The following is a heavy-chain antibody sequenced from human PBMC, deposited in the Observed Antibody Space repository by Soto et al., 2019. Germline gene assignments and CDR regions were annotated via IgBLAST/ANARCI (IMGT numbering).Heavy chain of an antibody. CDR3: AKGSLVVVAATTTGPGSWGMDV. J-gene: IGHJ6*02. D-gene: IGHD2-15*01. V-gene: IGHV3-43*01. CDR2: ISWDGGST. CDR1: GFTFDDYT. Sequence: GGSLRLSCAASGFTFDDYTMHWVRQAPGKGLEWVSLISWDGGSTYYADSVKGRFTISRDNSKNSLYLQMNSLRTEDTALYYCAKGSLVVVAATTTGPGSWGMDVWGQGTTVTVS.